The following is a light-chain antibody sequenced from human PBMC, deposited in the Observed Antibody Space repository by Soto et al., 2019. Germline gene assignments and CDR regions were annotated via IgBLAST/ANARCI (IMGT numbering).Light chain of an antibody. V-gene: IGKV3-15*01. J-gene: IGKJ4*01. CDR3: QQYNDWPRT. CDR2: AAS. CDR1: QSVNSN. Sequence: EIVMTQSPATLSVSPGERATLSCRASQSVNSNLAWYQQKPGQAPRILIYAASTRATAIPARFSGSGSGTEFTLTISSLQSEDFVVYYCQQYNDWPRTFGGGTKVEIK.